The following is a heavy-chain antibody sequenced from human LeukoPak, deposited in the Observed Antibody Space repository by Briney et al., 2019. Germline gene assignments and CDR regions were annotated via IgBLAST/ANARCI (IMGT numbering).Heavy chain of an antibody. V-gene: IGHV3-33*01. Sequence: GRSLRLSCAASGFTFSSYGMHWVRQAPGKGLEWVAVIWYDGSNKYYADSVKGRFTISRDNSKNTLYQQMNSLRAEDTAVYYCARDSGQLAFDYWGQGTLVTVSS. J-gene: IGHJ4*02. CDR1: GFTFSSYG. CDR2: IWYDGSNK. CDR3: ARDSGQLAFDY. D-gene: IGHD6-6*01.